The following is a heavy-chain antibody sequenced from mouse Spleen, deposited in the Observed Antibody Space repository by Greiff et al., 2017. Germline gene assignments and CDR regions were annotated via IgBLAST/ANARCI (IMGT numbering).Heavy chain of an antibody. CDR1: GFTFSSYA. CDR3: ARDYYGSSSPYAMDY. V-gene: IGHV5-9-3*01. Sequence: EVQLVESGGGLVKPGGSLKLSCAASGFTFSSYAMSWVRQTPEKRLEWVATISSGGSYTYYPDSVKGRFTISRDNAKNTLYLQMSSLRSEDTAMYYCARDYYGSSSPYAMDYWGQGTSVTVSS. J-gene: IGHJ4*01. CDR2: ISSGGSYT. D-gene: IGHD1-1*01.